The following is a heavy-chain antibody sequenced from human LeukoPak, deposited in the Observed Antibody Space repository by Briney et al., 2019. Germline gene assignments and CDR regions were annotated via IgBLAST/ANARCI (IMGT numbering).Heavy chain of an antibody. CDR2: ISTNSLGM. CDR1: GFSLSIYS. Sequence: PGGSLRLSCAASGFSLSIYSMSWVRQAPGKGLEWLSYISTNSLGMYYADSVRGRVTISKDYDKNSLYLQMNNLRAADTAVYYCARGRDFDLWGRGTLVTVSS. J-gene: IGHJ2*01. V-gene: IGHV3-48*01. CDR3: ARGRDFDL.